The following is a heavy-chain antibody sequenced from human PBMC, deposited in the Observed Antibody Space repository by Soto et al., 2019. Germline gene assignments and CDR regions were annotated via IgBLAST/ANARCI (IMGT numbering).Heavy chain of an antibody. Sequence: PGGSLRLSCGASGFTVSSYSMNWVRQAPGRGLEWVSSISSSSTYIHYADSMKGRFTISRDNAKNSLYLQMNSLRVEDTAVYYCARDADILTGSDAFDIWGQGTMVTVSS. J-gene: IGHJ3*02. CDR1: GFTVSSYS. CDR3: ARDADILTGSDAFDI. V-gene: IGHV3-21*01. D-gene: IGHD3-9*01. CDR2: ISSSSTYI.